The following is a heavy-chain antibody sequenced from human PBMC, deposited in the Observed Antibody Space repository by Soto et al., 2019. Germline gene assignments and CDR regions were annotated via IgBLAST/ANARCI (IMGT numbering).Heavy chain of an antibody. CDR2: INPSGGST. CDR1: GYTFSNYY. CDR3: ARDRDGYNGAFDY. J-gene: IGHJ4*02. Sequence: QVQLVQSGAEVKKPGASVKVSCKASGYTFSNYYMHWVRQAPGQGLEWMGIINPSGGSTSYGQKFQGRVTMTRDTSTSTVYRELSTLRSEDTAVYYCARDRDGYNGAFDYWGQGTLVTVSS. V-gene: IGHV1-46*03. D-gene: IGHD5-12*01.